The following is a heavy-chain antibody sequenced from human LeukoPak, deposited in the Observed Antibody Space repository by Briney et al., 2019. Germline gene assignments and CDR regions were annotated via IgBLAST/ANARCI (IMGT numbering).Heavy chain of an antibody. Sequence: GGSLTLSCATRAENRDEYEVRWSRQFPEQDLKWVSLISRDGGTTSYGDSVKGRFTISRDNSKNSLYMQMNSLKTEDSALYYCTKDFSGSYENWGQGTLVTVSS. D-gene: IGHD3-10*01. CDR1: AENRDEYE. CDR3: TKDFSGSYEN. J-gene: IGHJ4*02. CDR2: ISRDGGTT. V-gene: IGHV3-43*01.